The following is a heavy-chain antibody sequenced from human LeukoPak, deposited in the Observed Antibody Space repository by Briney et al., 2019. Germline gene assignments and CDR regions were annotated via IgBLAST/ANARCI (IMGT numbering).Heavy chain of an antibody. D-gene: IGHD6-19*01. J-gene: IGHJ6*03. Sequence: GASVKVSCKASGYTFTGYYMHWVRQAPGQGREWMGWINPNSGGTKHAQKSQGRVTMTRDTAISTAYMELSRLRSDDTAVYYCARQAVYYYYYLDVWGKGTTVTVSS. CDR1: GYTFTGYY. CDR2: INPNSGGT. V-gene: IGHV1-2*02. CDR3: ARQAVYYYYYLDV.